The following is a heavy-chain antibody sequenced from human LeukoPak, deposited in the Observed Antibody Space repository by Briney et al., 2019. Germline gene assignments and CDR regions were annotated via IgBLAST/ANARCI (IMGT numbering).Heavy chain of an antibody. J-gene: IGHJ6*03. D-gene: IGHD3-3*01. CDR2: IYCSGST. CDR1: GGSISSSSYY. V-gene: IGHV4-39*07. Sequence: PSETLSLTCTVSGGSISSSSYYWGWIRQPPGKGLEWIGSIYCSGSTYYNPSLKSRVTISVDTSKNQFSLKLSSVTAADTAVYYCAGFWNPRDYYYYMDVWGKGTTVTVSS. CDR3: AGFWNPRDYYYYMDV.